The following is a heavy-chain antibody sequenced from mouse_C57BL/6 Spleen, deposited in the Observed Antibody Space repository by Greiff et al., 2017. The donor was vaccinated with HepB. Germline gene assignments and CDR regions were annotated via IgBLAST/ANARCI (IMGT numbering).Heavy chain of an antibody. CDR3: SSSMWIYYDYDGGGIVDY. J-gene: IGHJ4*01. Sequence: VQLQQSGPELVKPGASVKISCKASGYAFSSSWMNWVKQRPGKGLEWIGRIYPGDGDTNYNGKFKGKATLTADKSSSTAYMQLSSLTSEDSAVYFCSSSMWIYYDYDGGGIVDYWGQGTSVTVSS. CDR1: GYAFSSSW. D-gene: IGHD2-4*01. CDR2: IYPGDGDT. V-gene: IGHV1-82*01.